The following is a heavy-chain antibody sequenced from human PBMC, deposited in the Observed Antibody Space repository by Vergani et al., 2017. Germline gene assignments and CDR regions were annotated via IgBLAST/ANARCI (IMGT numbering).Heavy chain of an antibody. CDR2: IYPGDSET. CDR3: ARGPRVNWVDP. J-gene: IGHJ5*02. CDR1: GYSFTSYW. Sequence: EVQLVQSGAEVKKPGESLKISCKGSGYSFTSYWIGWVRQMPGRGMEWMGIIYPGDSETRYSPTFQGKVTISGDKYISTAYLQWSSLKASDTAMYYCARGPRVNWVDPWGQGTLVTVSS. V-gene: IGHV5-51*03. D-gene: IGHD1-14*01.